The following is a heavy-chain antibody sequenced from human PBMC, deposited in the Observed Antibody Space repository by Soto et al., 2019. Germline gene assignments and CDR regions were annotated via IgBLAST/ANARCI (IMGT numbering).Heavy chain of an antibody. Sequence: GESLKISCKGSGYSFTSYWIGWVRQMPGKGLEWMGIIYPGDPDTRYSPSFQGQVTISADKSISTAYLQWSSLKASDTAMYYCARLNYDILTGYTYYYGMDVWGQGTTVTVSS. D-gene: IGHD3-9*01. CDR3: ARLNYDILTGYTYYYGMDV. V-gene: IGHV5-51*01. CDR2: IYPGDPDT. CDR1: GYSFTSYW. J-gene: IGHJ6*02.